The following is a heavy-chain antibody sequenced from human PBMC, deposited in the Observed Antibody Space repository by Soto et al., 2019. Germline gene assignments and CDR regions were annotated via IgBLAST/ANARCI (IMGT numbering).Heavy chain of an antibody. D-gene: IGHD5-18*01. J-gene: IGHJ4*02. CDR3: AKDHHQYSYGANY. V-gene: IGHV3-30*18. CDR2: ISYDGSNK. CDR1: GFTFSSYG. Sequence: QVQLVESGGGVVQPGRSLRLSCAASGFTFSSYGMHWVRQAPGKGLEWVAVISYDGSNKYYADSVKGRFTISRDNSKNTLYLQMNSLRAEDTAGYYCAKDHHQYSYGANYWGQGTLVTVSS.